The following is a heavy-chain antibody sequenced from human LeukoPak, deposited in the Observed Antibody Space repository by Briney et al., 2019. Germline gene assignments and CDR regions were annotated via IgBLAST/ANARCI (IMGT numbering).Heavy chain of an antibody. D-gene: IGHD1-1*01. Sequence: GGSLRLSCAASGFPFSSYVMKWVRQAPGKGLEWIATIDRGGGSDTHYAESVKGRFTISRDNSQNTLYLQMNSLRAEDSAVYYCAVDVQDDLGHWGQGTLVTVSS. CDR3: AVDVQDDLGH. CDR2: IDRGGGSDT. J-gene: IGHJ4*02. V-gene: IGHV3-23*01. CDR1: GFPFSSYV.